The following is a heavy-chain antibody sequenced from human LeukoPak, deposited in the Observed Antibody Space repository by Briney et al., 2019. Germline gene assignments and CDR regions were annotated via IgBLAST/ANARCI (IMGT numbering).Heavy chain of an antibody. CDR2: MTGSGGST. V-gene: IGHV3-23*01. Sequence: GGSLRLSCAASGFTFSTYAMSWVRQAPGKGLEWVATMTGSGGSTFYGDSVKGRFTIARVNSNNMLYLQMNSLRAEDTAVYYCAKDLGLLWFGTFDYWGQGILVTVSS. J-gene: IGHJ4*02. CDR1: GFTFSTYA. CDR3: AKDLGLLWFGTFDY. D-gene: IGHD3-10*01.